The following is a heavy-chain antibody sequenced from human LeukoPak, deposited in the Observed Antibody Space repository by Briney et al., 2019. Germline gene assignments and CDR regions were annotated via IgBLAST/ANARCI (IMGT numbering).Heavy chain of an antibody. CDR1: GGSISSSNYY. CDR2: ISYSGST. Sequence: SETLSLTCTVSGGSISSSNYYWGWIRQPPGNGLEWIGYISYSGSTYYNPSLKSRVTISVDTSKNQFSLKLSSVTAADTAVYYCARDRHKLVDIVAGTLDYWGQGTLVTVSS. CDR3: ARDRHKLVDIVAGTLDY. J-gene: IGHJ4*02. V-gene: IGHV4-39*07. D-gene: IGHD5-12*01.